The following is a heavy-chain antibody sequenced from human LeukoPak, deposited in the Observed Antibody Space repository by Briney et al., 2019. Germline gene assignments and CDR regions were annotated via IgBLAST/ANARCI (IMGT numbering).Heavy chain of an antibody. CDR3: ARHIGYCSSTSCPYYYYYYMDV. Sequence: SETLSLTCTVSGGSISSGSYYWGWIRQPPGKGLEWIGSIYYSGSTYYNPSLKSRVTISVDTSKNQFSLKLSSVTAADTAVYYCARHIGYCSSTSCPYYYYYYMDVWGKGTTVTVSS. V-gene: IGHV4-39*01. CDR2: IYYSGST. J-gene: IGHJ6*03. D-gene: IGHD2-2*01. CDR1: GGSISSGSYY.